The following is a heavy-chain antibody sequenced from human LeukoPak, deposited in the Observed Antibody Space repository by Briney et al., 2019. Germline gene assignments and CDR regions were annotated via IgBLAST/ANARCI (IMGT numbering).Heavy chain of an antibody. CDR2: ISWNSGSI. D-gene: IGHD4/OR15-4a*01. CDR1: GFTFDDYA. J-gene: IGHJ4*02. Sequence: GRSLRLSCAASGFTFDDYAMHWVRQAPGKGLEWVSGISWNSGSIGYADSVKGRFTISRDNAKNSLYLQMNSLRAEDMALYYCAKGGPTVPTLPFDYWGQGTLVTASS. CDR3: AKGGPTVPTLPFDY. V-gene: IGHV3-9*03.